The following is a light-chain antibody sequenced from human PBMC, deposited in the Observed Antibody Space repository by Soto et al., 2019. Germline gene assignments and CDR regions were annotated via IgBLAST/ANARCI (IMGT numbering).Light chain of an antibody. Sequence: NVLTQSPCTLSLSPGERATLSCRASQSVSSSYLAWYQQKPGQAPRLLIYGASNRATGIPDRFSGSGSGTDFTLTISRLEPEDFAVYYCQQYGSSGTFGQGTKVDIK. CDR3: QQYGSSGT. V-gene: IGKV3-20*01. CDR1: QSVSSSY. CDR2: GAS. J-gene: IGKJ1*01.